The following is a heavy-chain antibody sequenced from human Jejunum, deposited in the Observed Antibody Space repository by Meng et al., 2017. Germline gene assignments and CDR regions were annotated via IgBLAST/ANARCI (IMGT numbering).Heavy chain of an antibody. CDR3: GKDRTLSRADYYDSSALGGYYFDN. D-gene: IGHD3-22*01. Sequence: GESPKISCAASGFTFSSYAMSWVRQAPGKGLEWVSGISGSDGSTYYADSVKGRFTIPRDNSKNTLFLQMDSLRAEDTALYYCGKDRTLSRADYYDSSALGGYYFDNWGQGTLVTVSS. CDR2: ISGSDGST. J-gene: IGHJ4*02. CDR1: GFTFSSYA. V-gene: IGHV3-23*01.